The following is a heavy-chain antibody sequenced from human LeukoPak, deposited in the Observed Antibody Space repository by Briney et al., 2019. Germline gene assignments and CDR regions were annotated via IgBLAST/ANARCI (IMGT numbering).Heavy chain of an antibody. J-gene: IGHJ6*03. CDR3: ARGLGADYYYYMDV. CDR1: GFTFSSYA. V-gene: IGHV3-64*01. Sequence: PGGSLRLSCAASGFTFSSYAMHWVRQAPGKGLEYVSAISSNGGSTYYANSVKGRFTISRDNSKYTLYLQMGSLRAEDMAVYYCARGLGADYYYYMDVWGKGTTVTISS. CDR2: ISSNGGST.